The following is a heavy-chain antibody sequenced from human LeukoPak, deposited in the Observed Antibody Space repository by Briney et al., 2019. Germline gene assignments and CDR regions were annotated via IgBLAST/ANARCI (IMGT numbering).Heavy chain of an antibody. J-gene: IGHJ4*02. Sequence: GGSLRLSCAASGLTFSSYAMSWVRQAPGKGLEWVSGISESGGSTYYADSVKGRFAISRDNSKNTLYLQMNSLRAEDTAMYYCAKTSGGNYWGQGTLVTVTS. CDR3: AKTSGGNY. CDR2: ISESGGST. V-gene: IGHV3-23*01. CDR1: GLTFSSYA. D-gene: IGHD2-15*01.